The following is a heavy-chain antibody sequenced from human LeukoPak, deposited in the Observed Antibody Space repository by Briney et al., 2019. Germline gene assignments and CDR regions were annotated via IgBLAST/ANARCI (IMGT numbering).Heavy chain of an antibody. D-gene: IGHD6-13*01. CDR3: ARGEATWGIAAAGIDY. Sequence: QAGGSLRLSCAASGFTFSSYAMSWVRQAPGKGLEWVSAISGSGGSTYYADSVKGRFTISRDNAKNSLYLQMNSLRAEDTAVYYCARGEATWGIAAAGIDYWGQGTLVTVSS. J-gene: IGHJ4*02. CDR2: ISGSGGST. CDR1: GFTFSSYA. V-gene: IGHV3-23*01.